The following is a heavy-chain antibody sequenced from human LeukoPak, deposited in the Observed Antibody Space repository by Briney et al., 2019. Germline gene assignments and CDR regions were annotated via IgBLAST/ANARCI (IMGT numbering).Heavy chain of an antibody. V-gene: IGHV1-2*02. Sequence: GASVKVSCKASGYTFTGYYMHWVRQAPGQGLEWMGWINPSTGDTNYAQKFQGRVTMTRDTSITTVYMELSRLRSDDTAVYYCARRLSVAADLDSWGQGTLVTVSS. J-gene: IGHJ4*02. CDR1: GYTFTGYY. D-gene: IGHD2/OR15-2a*01. CDR3: ARRLSVAADLDS. CDR2: INPSTGDT.